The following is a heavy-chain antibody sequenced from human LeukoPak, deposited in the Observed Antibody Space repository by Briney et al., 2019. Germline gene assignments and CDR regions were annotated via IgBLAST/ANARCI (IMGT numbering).Heavy chain of an antibody. V-gene: IGHV4-38-2*02. D-gene: IGHD3-22*01. CDR1: GYSISSGYY. J-gene: IGHJ4*02. CDR3: ARVTGYMIEDYFDY. Sequence: SETLSLTCTVSGYSISSGYYWGWIRQPPGKGLEWIGTIYHGGSTYYNPSLKSRVTISVKTSKNQFSLKLSSVTAADTAVYYCARVTGYMIEDYFDYWGQGTLVTVSS. CDR2: IYHGGST.